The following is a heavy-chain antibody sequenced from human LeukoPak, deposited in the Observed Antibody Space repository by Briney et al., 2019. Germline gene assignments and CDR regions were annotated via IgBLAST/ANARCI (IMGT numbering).Heavy chain of an antibody. D-gene: IGHD2-2*01. CDR1: GSTFSSYS. CDR2: ISSSSYI. CDR3: ARRYCSSTSCYVSDAFDI. V-gene: IGHV3-21*01. Sequence: GGSLRLSCAASGSTFSSYSMNWVRQAPGKGLEWVSSISSSSYIYYADSVKGRFTISRDNAKNSLYLQMNSLRAEDTAVYYCARRYCSSTSCYVSDAFDIWGQGTMVTVSS. J-gene: IGHJ3*02.